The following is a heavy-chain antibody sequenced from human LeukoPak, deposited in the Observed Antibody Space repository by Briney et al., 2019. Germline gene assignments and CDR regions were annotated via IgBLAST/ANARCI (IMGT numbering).Heavy chain of an antibody. CDR1: GYTFTSYG. J-gene: IGHJ4*02. CDR2: ISAHNGNT. D-gene: IGHD3-22*01. CDR3: ARALHSSGLFDY. Sequence: ASVKVSCKASGYTFTSYGISWVRQAPGQGLERMGWISAHNGNTNYAQKLQGRVTMTTDTSTSTAYMELRSLRSDDTAVYYCARALHSSGLFDYWGQGTLVTVSS. V-gene: IGHV1-18*01.